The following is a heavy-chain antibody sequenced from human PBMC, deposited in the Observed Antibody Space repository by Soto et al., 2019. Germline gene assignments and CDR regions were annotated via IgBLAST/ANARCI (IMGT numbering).Heavy chain of an antibody. CDR3: ARGTVVTHFDY. CDR1: GNTFTSYA. J-gene: IGHJ4*02. CDR2: INAGNGNT. D-gene: IGHD2-15*01. Sequence: QVQLVQSGAEEKKPGASVKVSCKASGNTFTSYAMHWVRQAPGQRLEWMGWINAGNGNTKYSQKFQGRVTITRDTSASTAYMELSSLRSEDTAVYYCARGTVVTHFDYWGQGTLVTVPS. V-gene: IGHV1-3*05.